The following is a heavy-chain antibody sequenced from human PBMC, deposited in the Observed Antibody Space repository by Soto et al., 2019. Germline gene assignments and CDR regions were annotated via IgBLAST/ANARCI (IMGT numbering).Heavy chain of an antibody. CDR3: ATIGVLRYFDFSKNTTSYYYYMDV. Sequence: ASVKVSCKVSGYTLTELSMHWVRQAPGKGLEWMGGFDPEDGETIYAQKFQGRVTMTEDTSTDTAYMELSSLRSEDTAVYYCATIGVLRYFDFSKNTTSYYYYMDVLGKGTTVTGSS. CDR2: FDPEDGET. CDR1: GYTLTELS. D-gene: IGHD3-9*01. J-gene: IGHJ6*03. V-gene: IGHV1-24*01.